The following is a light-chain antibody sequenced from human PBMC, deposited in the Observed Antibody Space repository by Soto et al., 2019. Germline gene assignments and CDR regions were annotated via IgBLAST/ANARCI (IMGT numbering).Light chain of an antibody. V-gene: IGLV2-14*03. CDR3: SSYTSGSTL. CDR1: SSDVGRYNY. Sequence: QSALTQPASVSGSPGQSITISCTGTSSDVGRYNYVSWFQQHPGKAPKLMIYDVTYRPSGVSDRFSGSKSGNTASLTISGXXPXDEADYYCSSYTSGSTLFGGGTKL. CDR2: DVT. J-gene: IGLJ2*01.